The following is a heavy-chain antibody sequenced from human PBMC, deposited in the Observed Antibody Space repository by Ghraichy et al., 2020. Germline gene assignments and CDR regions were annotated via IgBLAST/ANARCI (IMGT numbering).Heavy chain of an antibody. D-gene: IGHD5-18*01. Sequence: SVKVSCKASGGTFSSYAISWVRQAPGQGLEWMGGIIPIFGTANYAQKFQGRVTITADESTSTAYMELSSLRSEDTAVYYCAREGYSYGYHRRNWFDPWGQGTLVTVSS. J-gene: IGHJ5*02. CDR2: IIPIFGTA. V-gene: IGHV1-69*13. CDR1: GGTFSSYA. CDR3: AREGYSYGYHRRNWFDP.